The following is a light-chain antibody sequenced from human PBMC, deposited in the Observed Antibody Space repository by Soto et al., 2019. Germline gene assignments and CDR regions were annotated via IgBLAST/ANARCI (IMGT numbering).Light chain of an antibody. CDR2: GNS. V-gene: IGLV1-40*01. CDR3: QSYDSSLSVVV. Sequence: QSVLTQPPSVSEAPGQRVTISCTGSSSNIGAGYDVHWYQQLPGTAPKLLIYGNSNRPSGVPDRFSGSKSGTSASLAITGLQAEHEADYYCQSYDSSLSVVVFGGGTKVTVL. J-gene: IGLJ2*01. CDR1: SSNIGAGYD.